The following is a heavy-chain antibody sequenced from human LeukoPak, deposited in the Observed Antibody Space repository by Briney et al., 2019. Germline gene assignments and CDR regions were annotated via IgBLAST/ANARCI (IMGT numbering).Heavy chain of an antibody. Sequence: ASVKVSCKASGGTFGSYAISWVRQAPGQGLEWMGGIIPIFGTANYAQKFQGRVTITADESTSTAYMELSSLRSEDTAVYYCALAAYYDSSGFKYYFDYWGQGTLVTVSS. CDR2: IIPIFGTA. CDR1: GGTFGSYA. J-gene: IGHJ4*02. D-gene: IGHD3-22*01. CDR3: ALAAYYDSSGFKYYFDY. V-gene: IGHV1-69*13.